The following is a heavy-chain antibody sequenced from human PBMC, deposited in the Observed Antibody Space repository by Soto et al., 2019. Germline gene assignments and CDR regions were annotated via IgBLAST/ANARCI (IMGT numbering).Heavy chain of an antibody. V-gene: IGHV1-2*02. Sequence: QVYLVQSGAEVRRPGASVKVSCTAFGYILTGYSLHWVRQAPGQGLEWMGWIDPNSGATNSAERFHGRVSMTRDTSLSAAYLELSSLRSDVSAVYYWARGYVSSQNMEWRFGMVVWGEGTKISVSS. D-gene: IGHD3-3*01. CDR1: GYILTGYS. CDR3: ARGYVSSQNMEWRFGMVV. CDR2: IDPNSGAT. J-gene: IGHJ6*04.